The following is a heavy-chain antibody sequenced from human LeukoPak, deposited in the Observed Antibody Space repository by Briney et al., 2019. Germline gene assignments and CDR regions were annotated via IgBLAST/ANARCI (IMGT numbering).Heavy chain of an antibody. CDR3: ARDPAKFWSGHDY. CDR1: GFTFSSYG. D-gene: IGHD3-3*01. Sequence: GGSLRLSCTASGFTFSSYGMHWVRQAPGKGLEWVAVISYDGSNKYYADSVKGRFTISRDNSKNTLYAQMNSLGAEDTAVYYCARDPAKFWSGHDYWGQGTLVTVSS. V-gene: IGHV3-30*03. J-gene: IGHJ4*02. CDR2: ISYDGSNK.